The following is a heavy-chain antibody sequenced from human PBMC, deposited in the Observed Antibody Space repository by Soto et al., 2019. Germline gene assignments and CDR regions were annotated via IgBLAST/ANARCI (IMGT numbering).Heavy chain of an antibody. V-gene: IGHV3-30*18. CDR1: GFTFRWFG. CDR3: AKDDREAVAGAVHFYGMDV. Sequence: QAQLVESGGGVVQPGESRRLSCVASGFTFRWFGMLWVRQAPGKGLEWVAAVSYDGTTKSYSDDVKGRFTISRDNSRNTVYLQLDKLRREDAAMYYCAKDDREAVAGAVHFYGMDVWGQGTSVTVSS. CDR2: VSYDGTTK. D-gene: IGHD6-19*01. J-gene: IGHJ6*02.